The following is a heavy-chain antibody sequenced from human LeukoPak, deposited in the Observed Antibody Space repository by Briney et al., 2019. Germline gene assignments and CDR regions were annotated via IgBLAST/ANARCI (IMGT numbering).Heavy chain of an antibody. Sequence: GASVKVSCKASGYTFTSYYMHWVRQAPGQGLEWMGIINPSGGSTSYAQKFQGRVTMTRDTSTSTVYMELSSLRSDDTAVYYCARSEIAAAGRSEFLDYWGQGTLVTVSS. CDR3: ARSEIAAAGRSEFLDY. CDR2: INPSGGST. CDR1: GYTFTSYY. V-gene: IGHV1-46*01. J-gene: IGHJ4*02. D-gene: IGHD6-13*01.